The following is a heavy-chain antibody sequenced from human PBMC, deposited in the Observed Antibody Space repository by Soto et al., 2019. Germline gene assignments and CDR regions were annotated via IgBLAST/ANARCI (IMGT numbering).Heavy chain of an antibody. V-gene: IGHV3-30*18. Sequence: QVQLVESGGGVVQPGRSLRLSCAASGFTFSHYAMHWVRQAPGKGLEWVALMSYDGSNEYYADSVKGRFTISRDNSKYTLYLQMNSLRGEDTAVYYCAKDGSQNFDYWGHGTLVTVSS. J-gene: IGHJ4*03. D-gene: IGHD1-26*01. CDR3: AKDGSQNFDY. CDR1: GFTFSHYA. CDR2: MSYDGSNE.